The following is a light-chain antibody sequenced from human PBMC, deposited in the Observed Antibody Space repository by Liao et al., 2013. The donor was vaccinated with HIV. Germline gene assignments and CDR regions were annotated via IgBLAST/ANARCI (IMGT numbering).Light chain of an antibody. CDR2: EDS. J-gene: IGLJ2*01. Sequence: SFDLTQPPSMAVSAGQTATITCSGQGLGDKFTCWFQQRPGQSPIMIIYEDSKRPSGIPERFSASNSGDTATLTISGTLPSDEADYYCQAWDNSTAIFGGGTKLTVL. V-gene: IGLV3-1*01. CDR1: GLGDKF. CDR3: QAWDNSTAI.